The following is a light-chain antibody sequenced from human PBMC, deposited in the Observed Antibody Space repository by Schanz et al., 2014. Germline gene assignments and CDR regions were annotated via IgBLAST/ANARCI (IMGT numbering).Light chain of an antibody. V-gene: IGKV3-20*01. J-gene: IGKJ5*01. CDR2: GAS. CDR3: HQYGNSPGT. CDR1: QSVRSSY. Sequence: EIVLTQSPSTLSLSPGERATLSCRASQSVRSSYLAWYQQKPGQAPRLLIYGASSRATGIPDRFSGSGSGTDFTLTISRLEPEDLAVYYCHQYGNSPGTFGQGTRLEIE.